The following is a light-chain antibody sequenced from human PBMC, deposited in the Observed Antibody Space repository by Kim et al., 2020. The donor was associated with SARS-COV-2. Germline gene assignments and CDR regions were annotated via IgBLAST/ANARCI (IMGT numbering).Light chain of an antibody. CDR3: QHYNNWPLT. CDR2: EAS. Sequence: VSLGERVTLSCRASQSVSSSLAWYQQTPGQAPRLLVYEASTRATGIPGRFTGSRSGTEFTLTISSLQSEDFAVYFCQHYNNWPLTFGGGTKVDIK. CDR1: QSVSSS. J-gene: IGKJ4*01. V-gene: IGKV3-15*01.